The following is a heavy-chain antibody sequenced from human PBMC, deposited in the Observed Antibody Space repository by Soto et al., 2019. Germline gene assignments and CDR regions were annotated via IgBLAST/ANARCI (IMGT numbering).Heavy chain of an antibody. D-gene: IGHD2-2*01. J-gene: IGHJ1*01. CDR3: AKVLPAATRYFQH. CDR2: INSDGSSA. Sequence: VQLVESGGGLVQPGGSLRLSCAASGFSFSSYWMHWVRHAPGKGLVWVSRINSDGSSATYADSVKGRFTISRDNAKNTLYLQMISLPPEDTAVYYCAKVLPAATRYFQHWVQRTLVTVSS. CDR1: GFSFSSYW. V-gene: IGHV3-74*01.